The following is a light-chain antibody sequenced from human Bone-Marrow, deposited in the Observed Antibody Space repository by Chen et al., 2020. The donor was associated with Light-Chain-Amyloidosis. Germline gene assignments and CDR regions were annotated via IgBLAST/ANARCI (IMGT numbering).Light chain of an antibody. CDR1: QTISSNY. J-gene: IGKJ4*01. V-gene: IGKV3-20*01. CDR2: GSS. CDR3: QQYGTSPLT. Sequence: EIVLTQSPGTLSLSPGEGANLSCRASQTISSNYLTWYQQKFGQAPSLLVYGSSSRATGIPDRFTGSGAGTDCTTTINRLGPEDFAMDDCQQYGTSPLTFGGGTKVEIK.